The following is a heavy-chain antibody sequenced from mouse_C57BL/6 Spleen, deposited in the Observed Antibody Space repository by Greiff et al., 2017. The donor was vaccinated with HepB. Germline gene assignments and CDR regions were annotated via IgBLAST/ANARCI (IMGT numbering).Heavy chain of an antibody. CDR2: IDPSDSYT. J-gene: IGHJ3*01. CDR3: ARPSGYGRGAWFAY. Sequence: QVQLQQPGAELVRPGTSVKLSCKASGYTFTSYWMHWVKQRPGQGLEWIGVIDPSDSYTNYNQKFKGKATLTVDTSSSTAYMQLSSLTSEDSAVYYCARPSGYGRGAWFAYWGQGTLVTVSA. CDR1: GYTFTSYW. D-gene: IGHD3-2*02. V-gene: IGHV1-59*01.